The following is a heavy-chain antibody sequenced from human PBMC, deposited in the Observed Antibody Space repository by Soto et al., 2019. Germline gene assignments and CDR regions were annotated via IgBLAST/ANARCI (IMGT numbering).Heavy chain of an antibody. Sequence: SETLSLTCTVSGGSISSGGYYWSWIRQHPGKGLEWIGYIYYSGSTYYNPSLKSRVTISVDTSKNQFSLKLSSVTAADTAVYYCAISRDGYNFDYWGQGTLVTVSS. CDR3: AISRDGYNFDY. CDR1: GGSISSGGYY. CDR2: IYYSGST. D-gene: IGHD5-12*01. V-gene: IGHV4-31*03. J-gene: IGHJ4*02.